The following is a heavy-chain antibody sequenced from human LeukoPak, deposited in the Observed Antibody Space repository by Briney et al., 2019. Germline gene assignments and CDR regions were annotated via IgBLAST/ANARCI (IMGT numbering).Heavy chain of an antibody. CDR3: AITAMDLYYFDY. CDR1: GGSFSGYY. J-gene: IGHJ4*02. Sequence: SETLSLTCAVYGGSFSGYYWSRIRQPPGKGLEWIGRIYTSGSTNYNPSLKSRVTISVDTSKNQFSLKLSSVTAADTAVYYCAITAMDLYYFDYWGQGTLVTVSS. D-gene: IGHD5-18*01. V-gene: IGHV4-59*10. CDR2: IYTSGST.